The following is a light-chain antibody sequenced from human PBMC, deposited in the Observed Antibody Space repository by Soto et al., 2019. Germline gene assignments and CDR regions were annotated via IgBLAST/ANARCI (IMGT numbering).Light chain of an antibody. CDR1: QSVITY. J-gene: IGKJ4*01. Sequence: ESVLTQSPGTLSLSPGERATLSCRASQSVITYLAWYQQKPGQAPRLLIYGASSRATGIPDRFSGSGSGTDFILTISRLEPEDVAVYYCQQYGSTPLTFGGGTKVEIK. V-gene: IGKV3-20*01. CDR2: GAS. CDR3: QQYGSTPLT.